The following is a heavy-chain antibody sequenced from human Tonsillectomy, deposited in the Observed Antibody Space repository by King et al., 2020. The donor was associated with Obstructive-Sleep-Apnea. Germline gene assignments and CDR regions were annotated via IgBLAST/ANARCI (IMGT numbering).Heavy chain of an antibody. V-gene: IGHV7-4-1*02. Sequence: VQLVESGSELREPGASVKVSCKASGYTLTSYGMNWVRQAPGQGLQWMGWILSDTGNPTYAQGFTGRFVFSLDTSANTAYLQISSLRAEDTAVYYCARDLAHPRVTTTYNYYGMDVWGQGTAVTVSS. CDR1: GYTLTSYG. CDR2: ILSDTGNP. J-gene: IGHJ6*02. CDR3: ARDLAHPRVTTTYNYYGMDV. D-gene: IGHD4-17*01.